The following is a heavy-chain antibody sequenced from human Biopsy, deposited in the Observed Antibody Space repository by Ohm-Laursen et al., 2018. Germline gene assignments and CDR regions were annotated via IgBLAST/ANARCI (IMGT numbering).Heavy chain of an antibody. CDR1: RDTFCNYA. CDR3: ARLAQIYGDSPFDP. J-gene: IGHJ5*02. D-gene: IGHD4-17*01. Sequence: SVTPSCQASRDTFCNYAITWVRQTPGQGLEWIGGIIPLFGAPNYAQKFQGRLTITADESKSTTYMELSSLRSEDTAVYYCARLAQIYGDSPFDPWGQGTLVTVSS. V-gene: IGHV1-69*13. CDR2: IIPLFGAP.